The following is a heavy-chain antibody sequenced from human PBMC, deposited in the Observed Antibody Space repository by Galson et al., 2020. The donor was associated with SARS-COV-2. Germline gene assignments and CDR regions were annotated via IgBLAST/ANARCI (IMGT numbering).Heavy chain of an antibody. CDR1: GFTFSSYV. Sequence: GGSLRLSCAASGFTFSSYVMHWVRQAQGKGPEWVAVISSDGSNRYYADSLKGRFTISRDNSKSTLYLQMNSLRAEDTALYYCARGGQWELPYYFDFWGQGTLVTVSS. CDR2: ISSDGSNR. D-gene: IGHD1-26*01. CDR3: ARGGQWELPYYFDF. J-gene: IGHJ4*02. V-gene: IGHV3-30*03.